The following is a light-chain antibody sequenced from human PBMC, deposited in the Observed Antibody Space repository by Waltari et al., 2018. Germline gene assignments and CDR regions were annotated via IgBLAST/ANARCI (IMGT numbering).Light chain of an antibody. Sequence: QSVLTQPPPVSGAPGQQAPLPRTGRSPNFEANYNVHWYQQLPRTPPNPLIHGNSNRPSGVPDRFSGSKSGTSASLAITGLQAEDEADYYCQTYDSNLSGVVFGGGTKLTVL. V-gene: IGLV1-40*01. J-gene: IGLJ3*02. CDR3: QTYDSNLSGVV. CDR1: SPNFEANYN. CDR2: GNS.